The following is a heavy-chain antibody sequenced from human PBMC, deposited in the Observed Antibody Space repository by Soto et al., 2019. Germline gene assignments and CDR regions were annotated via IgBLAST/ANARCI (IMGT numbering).Heavy chain of an antibody. D-gene: IGHD6-6*01. J-gene: IGHJ4*02. Sequence: ETLSLTCTVSGGSVSSGSYYWSWIRQPPGKGLEWIGYIYYSGSTNYNPSLKSRVTISVDTSKNQFSLKLSSVTAADTAVYYCARVAVESSSPEDPEGFDYWGQGTLVTVSS. CDR3: ARVAVESSSPEDPEGFDY. CDR1: GGSVSSGSYY. CDR2: IYYSGST. V-gene: IGHV4-61*01.